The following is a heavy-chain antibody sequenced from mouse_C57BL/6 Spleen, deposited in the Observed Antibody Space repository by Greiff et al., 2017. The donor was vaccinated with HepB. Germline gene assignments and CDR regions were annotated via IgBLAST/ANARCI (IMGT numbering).Heavy chain of an antibody. CDR2: IDPEDGDT. CDR3: TTSLYGSSYGFAY. CDR1: GFNFKDYY. V-gene: IGHV14-1*01. Sequence: EVQLQESGAELVRPGASVKLSCTASGFNFKDYYMHWVKQRPEQGLEWIGRIDPEDGDTDYAPKFQGKATMTADTSSNTAYLQLSSLTSEDTAVYYCTTSLYGSSYGFAYWGQGTLVNVSA. J-gene: IGHJ3*01. D-gene: IGHD1-1*01.